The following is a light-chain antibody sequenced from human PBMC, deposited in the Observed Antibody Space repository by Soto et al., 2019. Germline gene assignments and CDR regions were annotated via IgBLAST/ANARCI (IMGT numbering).Light chain of an antibody. CDR1: QSVSTN. CDR2: GAS. CDR3: QQYNNWPPLT. V-gene: IGKV3-15*01. Sequence: IVMTQSPTTLSVSPGERATLSCRASQSVSTNLAWYQQKPGQAPRLLIYGASIRATGISARFSGSGSGTEFTLTISSLQSEDFAVYYCQQYNNWPPLTFGGGTKVEIK. J-gene: IGKJ4*01.